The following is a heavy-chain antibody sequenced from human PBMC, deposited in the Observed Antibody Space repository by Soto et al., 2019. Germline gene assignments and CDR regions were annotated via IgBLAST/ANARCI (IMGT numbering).Heavy chain of an antibody. CDR3: ARDLLGIAVAGTSVYYYYGMDV. D-gene: IGHD6-19*01. CDR1: GFTFSSYA. J-gene: IGHJ6*02. Sequence: QVQLVESGGGVVQPGRSLRLSCAASGFTFSSYAMHWVRQAPGKGLEWVAVISYDGSNKYYADSVKGRFTISRDNSKNTLYLQMNSLRAEDTAVYYCARDLLGIAVAGTSVYYYYGMDVWGQGTTVTVSS. V-gene: IGHV3-30-3*01. CDR2: ISYDGSNK.